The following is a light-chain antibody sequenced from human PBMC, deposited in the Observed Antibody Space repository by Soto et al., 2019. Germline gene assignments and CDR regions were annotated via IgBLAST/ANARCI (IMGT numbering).Light chain of an antibody. CDR1: VGSYNL. CDR2: EGS. Sequence: QSALTQPASVSGSPGQSITISCVGSYNLVSWYQQHPGKDPKLMIYEGSKRPSGVSDRFSGSQSGNTASLTISGLQAEDEADYYCSSYVGSSIVVFGGGTKLTVL. CDR3: SSYVGSSIVV. V-gene: IGLV2-23*01. J-gene: IGLJ2*01.